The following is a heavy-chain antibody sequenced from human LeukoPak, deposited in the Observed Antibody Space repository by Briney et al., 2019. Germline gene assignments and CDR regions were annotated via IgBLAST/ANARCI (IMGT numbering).Heavy chain of an antibody. CDR1: GYTFTSYG. D-gene: IGHD6-13*01. V-gene: IGHV1-18*01. J-gene: IGHJ6*03. CDR3: ARGIAAAATRGGVYSYYMDV. Sequence: ASVKVSCKASGYTFTSYGISWVRQAPGQGLEWMGWISAYNGNTNYAQKLQGRVTMTTDTSTSTAYMELRSLRSEDTAVYYCARGIAAAATRGGVYSYYMDVWGKGTTVTVSS. CDR2: ISAYNGNT.